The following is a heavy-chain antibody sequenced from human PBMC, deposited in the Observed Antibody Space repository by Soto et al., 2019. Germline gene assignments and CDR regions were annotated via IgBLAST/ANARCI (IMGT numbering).Heavy chain of an antibody. Sequence: EVQLVESGGGLVQPGGSLRLSCAASGFTFSSYSMNWVRQAPGKGLEWVSYISSSSSTIYYADSVKGRFTISRDNAKNSLYLQMNSMRAEDTAVYYCARELDYGDLSEKNWFDPWGQGTLVTVSS. CDR1: GFTFSSYS. J-gene: IGHJ5*02. CDR3: ARELDYGDLSEKNWFDP. D-gene: IGHD4-17*01. V-gene: IGHV3-48*01. CDR2: ISSSSSTI.